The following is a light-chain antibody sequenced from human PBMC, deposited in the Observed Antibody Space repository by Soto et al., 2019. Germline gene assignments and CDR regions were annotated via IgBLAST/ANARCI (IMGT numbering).Light chain of an antibody. J-gene: IGLJ3*02. CDR3: CSHSASSHWV. Sequence: QSALTQPASVSGSPGQSITISCTGTSSDVGGYNFVSWYQQHPGNAHKLIIHEVLNRPSGVSSRFSGSKSGNTASLTIAGLPAEDDAVYYCCSHSASSHWVFGGGTKLTVL. CDR1: SSDVGGYNF. V-gene: IGLV2-14*03. CDR2: EVL.